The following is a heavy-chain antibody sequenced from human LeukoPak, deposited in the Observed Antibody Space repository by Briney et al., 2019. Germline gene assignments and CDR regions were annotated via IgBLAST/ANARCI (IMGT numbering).Heavy chain of an antibody. Sequence: GGSLRLSCAASGFTFSSYSMNWVRQAPGKGLEWVSYISSSSSTIYYADSVKGRFTISRDNAKNTLYLQMNSLRAEDTAVYYCARHDWFAPWGQGTLVTVSS. CDR1: GFTFSSYS. V-gene: IGHV3-48*01. J-gene: IGHJ5*02. CDR3: ARHDWFAP. CDR2: ISSSSSTI.